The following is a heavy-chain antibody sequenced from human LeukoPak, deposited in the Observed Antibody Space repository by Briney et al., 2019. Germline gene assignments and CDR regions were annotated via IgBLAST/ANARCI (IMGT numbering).Heavy chain of an antibody. D-gene: IGHD2-21*02. CDR1: GDSLSSSGYY. CDR3: QIVVVTMLDY. Sequence: SETLSLTCTVSGDSLSSSGYYWGWIRQPPGKGLEWIGSIYYSGSTYYNPSLKSRVTISVDTSKNQFSLKLSSVTAADTAVYYCQIVVVTMLDYWGQGTLVTVSS. J-gene: IGHJ4*02. V-gene: IGHV4-39*01. CDR2: IYYSGST.